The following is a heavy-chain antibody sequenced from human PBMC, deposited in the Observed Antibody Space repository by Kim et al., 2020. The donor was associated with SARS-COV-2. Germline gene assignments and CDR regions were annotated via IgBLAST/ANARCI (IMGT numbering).Heavy chain of an antibody. V-gene: IGHV4-34*01. J-gene: IGHJ1*01. Sequence: SETLSLTCAVSGESFGDYYWNWIRQSPGEGLEWIGDINHVGITNYNPSLKTRATISIDTSKNQFFLDLVSMTAADSAVYYCAKGVSRWGPGTRVVVS. CDR3: AKGVSR. CDR2: INHVGIT. CDR1: GESFGDYY.